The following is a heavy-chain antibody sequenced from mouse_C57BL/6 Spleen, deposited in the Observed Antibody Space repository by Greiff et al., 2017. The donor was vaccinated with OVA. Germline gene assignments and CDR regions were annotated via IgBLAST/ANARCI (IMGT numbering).Heavy chain of an antibody. J-gene: IGHJ4*01. V-gene: IGHV1-72*01. CDR3: ARSPTTVVAHYYAMDY. CDR2: IDPTRGGT. Sequence: VQLQQPGAELVKPGASVKLSCKASGYTFTSYWLHWVKQRPGRGLEWIGRIDPTRGGTKYNEKFKSKATLTVDKPSSTAYMQLSSLTSEDSAVYYCARSPTTVVAHYYAMDYWGQGTSVTVSS. D-gene: IGHD1-1*01. CDR1: GYTFTSYW.